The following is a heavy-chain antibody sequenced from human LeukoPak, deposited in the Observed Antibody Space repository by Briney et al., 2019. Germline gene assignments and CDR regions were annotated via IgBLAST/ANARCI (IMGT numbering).Heavy chain of an antibody. CDR3: ARLRDIVVVPAAFLDY. D-gene: IGHD2-2*01. CDR1: GYTFTSYG. V-gene: IGHV1-18*04. Sequence: ASVKVSCKASGYTFTSYGNSWVRQAPGQGLEWMGWTSAYNGNTNYAQKLQGRVTMTTDTSTSTAYMELRSLRSDDTAVYYCARLRDIVVVPAAFLDYWGQGTLVTVSS. J-gene: IGHJ4*02. CDR2: TSAYNGNT.